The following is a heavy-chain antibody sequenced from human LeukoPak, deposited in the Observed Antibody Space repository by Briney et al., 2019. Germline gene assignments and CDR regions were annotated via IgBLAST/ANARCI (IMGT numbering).Heavy chain of an antibody. D-gene: IGHD3-22*01. J-gene: IGHJ4*02. CDR3: TTQPPFKASSGYHDY. CDR2: IKSETDGGTT. V-gene: IGHV3-15*01. Sequence: GGSLRLSCAVSGLTFSDAWMSWVRQAPGKGLEWVGRIKSETDGGTTDHAAPVRGRFTISRDDSKKTLYLQMNSLKAEDTAVYYCTTQPPFKASSGYHDYWGLGTLVTVSS. CDR1: GLTFSDAW.